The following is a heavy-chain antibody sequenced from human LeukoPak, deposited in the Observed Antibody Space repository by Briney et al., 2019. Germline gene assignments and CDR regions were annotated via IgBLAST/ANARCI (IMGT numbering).Heavy chain of an antibody. CDR1: GESSFSNYY. V-gene: IGHV4-34*01. CDR2: INHSGYT. J-gene: IGHJ4*02. CDR3: SRQVVGNDY. D-gene: IGHD3-22*01. Sequence: PSETLSLTCAVYGESSFSNYYWSWIRQTPGEALEWIGEINHSGYTNYNPSLKSRVTLSIDTSKNQFSLRLNSVTAADTAVYYCSRQVVGNDYWGQGTLVTVSS.